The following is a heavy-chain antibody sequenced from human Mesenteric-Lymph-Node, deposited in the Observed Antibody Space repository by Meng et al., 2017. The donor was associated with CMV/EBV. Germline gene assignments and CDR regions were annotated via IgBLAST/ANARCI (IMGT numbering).Heavy chain of an antibody. CDR3: VKDINSGFYFTY. J-gene: IGHJ4*02. CDR1: GYTFTSHD. Sequence: SCKASGYTFTSHDINWVRQAPGKGLEWVANIKADGSEKYYVGSVKGRFTISRDNAKNSLYLQMNSLRVEDTAVYYCVKDINSGFYFTYWGQGTLVTVSS. V-gene: IGHV3-7*01. CDR2: IKADGSEK. D-gene: IGHD1-26*01.